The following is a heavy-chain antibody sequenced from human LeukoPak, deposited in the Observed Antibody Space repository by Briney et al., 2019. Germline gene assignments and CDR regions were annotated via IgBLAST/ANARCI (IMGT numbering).Heavy chain of an antibody. CDR2: IYYSGST. J-gene: IGHJ4*02. Sequence: SETLSLTCTVPGGSISSYYWSWIRQPPGKGLEWIGYIYYSGSTNYNPSLRSRVTISVDTSKNQFSLNLKYVTAADTAVYYCARGYCSSSTCQYGDYWGQGTLVTVSS. V-gene: IGHV4-59*01. CDR3: ARGYCSSSTCQYGDY. CDR1: GGSISSYY. D-gene: IGHD2-2*01.